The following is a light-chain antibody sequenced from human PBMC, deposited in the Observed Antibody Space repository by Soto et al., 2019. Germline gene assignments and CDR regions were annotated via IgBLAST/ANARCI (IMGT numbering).Light chain of an antibody. CDR3: SSYGGSNIPYV. J-gene: IGLJ1*01. Sequence: QSALTQPPSASGSPGQSVTISCTGTSSDVGGYNFVSWYQQRPGKAPELMIYDVSKRPSGVPDRFSGSKSGNTASLTVSGLQAEDEADYYCSSYGGSNIPYVFGTGT. CDR2: DVS. V-gene: IGLV2-8*01. CDR1: SSDVGGYNF.